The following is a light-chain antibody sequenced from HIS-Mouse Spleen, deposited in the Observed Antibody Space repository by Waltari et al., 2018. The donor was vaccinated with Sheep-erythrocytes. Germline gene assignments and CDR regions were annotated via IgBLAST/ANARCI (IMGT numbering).Light chain of an antibody. CDR2: QDS. V-gene: IGLV3-1*01. J-gene: IGLJ2*01. CDR3: QAWDSSTAVV. CDR1: TLGDKY. Sequence: SYELTQPPSVSVSPGQTASITCPGDTLGDKYACWYQQKPGQSPGLVIYQDSKRPSGIPERFSGSNSGNTATLTISGTQAMDEADYYCQAWDSSTAVVFGGGTKLTVL.